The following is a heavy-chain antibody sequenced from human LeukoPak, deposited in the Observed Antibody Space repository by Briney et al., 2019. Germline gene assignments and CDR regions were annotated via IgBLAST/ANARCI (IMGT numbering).Heavy chain of an antibody. V-gene: IGHV1-46*01. CDR1: GYIFTSYY. J-gene: IGHJ4*02. CDR3: AKERTPSVDIVSTGRLGYYFDY. Sequence: SVKVSCKASGYIFTSYYIHWVRQAPGQGLEWMGIINPSGGGTSYAQKFQGRVTMTRDMSTSTVYMEVSSLRSEDTAVYYCAKERTPSVDIVSTGRLGYYFDYWGQGTLVTVSS. CDR2: INPSGGGT. D-gene: IGHD5/OR15-5a*01.